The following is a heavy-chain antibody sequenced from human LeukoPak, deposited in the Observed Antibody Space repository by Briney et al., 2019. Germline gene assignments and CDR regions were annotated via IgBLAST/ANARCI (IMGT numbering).Heavy chain of an antibody. CDR1: GFTFSSYA. D-gene: IGHD3-16*02. J-gene: IGHJ4*02. Sequence: PGGSLRLSCAASGFTFSSYAMHWVRQAPGKGLEWVAVISYDGSNKYYADSVKGRFTISRDNSKNTLYLQMNSLRAEDTAVYYCANSGVWGSYRYIPFLLPDDYWGQGTLVTVSS. CDR2: ISYDGSNK. V-gene: IGHV3-30*01. CDR3: ANSGVWGSYRYIPFLLPDDY.